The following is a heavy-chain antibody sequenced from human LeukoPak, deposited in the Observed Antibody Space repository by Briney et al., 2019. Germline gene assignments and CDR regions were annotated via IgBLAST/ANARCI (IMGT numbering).Heavy chain of an antibody. Sequence: PSETLSLTCAVYGGSFSGYYWSWIRQPPAQGLEWIGSIYFSGSTYYNPSLKSRVTISVDTSKNQFSLKLSSVTAADTAVYYCARGGGRGYYFFDYWGQGTLVTVSS. D-gene: IGHD3-22*01. CDR3: ARGGGRGYYFFDY. V-gene: IGHV4-34*01. J-gene: IGHJ4*02. CDR2: IYFSGST. CDR1: GGSFSGYY.